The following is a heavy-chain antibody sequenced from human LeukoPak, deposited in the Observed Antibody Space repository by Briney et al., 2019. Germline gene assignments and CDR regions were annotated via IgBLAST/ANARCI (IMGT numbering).Heavy chain of an antibody. D-gene: IGHD4-23*01. CDR3: ATGFFGYGGNHY. Sequence: ASVKVSCKVSGYTLTELSMHWVRQAPGKGLEWMGGFDPEDGETIYAQKFQGRVTMTEDTSTDTAYMELSSLRSEDTAVYYCATGFFGYGGNHYGGQETLVTVSS. J-gene: IGHJ4*02. V-gene: IGHV1-24*01. CDR1: GYTLTELS. CDR2: FDPEDGET.